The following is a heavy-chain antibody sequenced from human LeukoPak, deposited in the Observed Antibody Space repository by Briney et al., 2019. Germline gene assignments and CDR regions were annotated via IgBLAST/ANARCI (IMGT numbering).Heavy chain of an antibody. D-gene: IGHD3-22*01. CDR2: ISYDGSNK. J-gene: IGHJ4*02. V-gene: IGHV3-30-3*01. Sequence: GGSLRLSCAASGFTFSSYAMSWVRQAPGKGLEWVAVISYDGSNKYYADSVKGRFTISRDNSKNTLYLQMNSLRAEDTAVYYCARDGEVGGYYGFDYWGQGTLVTVSS. CDR1: GFTFSSYA. CDR3: ARDGEVGGYYGFDY.